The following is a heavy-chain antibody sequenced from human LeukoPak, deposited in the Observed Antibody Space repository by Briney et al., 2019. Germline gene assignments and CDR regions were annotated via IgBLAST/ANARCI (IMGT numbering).Heavy chain of an antibody. V-gene: IGHV4-59*01. CDR2: IHYSGST. Sequence: PSETLSLTCSVSGGSISSYYWSWIRQPPEKGLEWIGYIHYSGSTSYNPSLKSRVTMSVDTSKNQFSLKVSSVTAADTAVYYCARGGSSWYADYWGQGILVTVSS. CDR3: ARGGSSWYADY. J-gene: IGHJ4*02. CDR1: GGSISSYY. D-gene: IGHD6-13*01.